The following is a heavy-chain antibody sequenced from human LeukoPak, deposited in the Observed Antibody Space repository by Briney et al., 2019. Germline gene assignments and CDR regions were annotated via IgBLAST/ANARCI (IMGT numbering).Heavy chain of an antibody. V-gene: IGHV3-74*01. J-gene: IGHJ4*02. CDR3: ARGLVPGFLDY. Sequence: GGSLRLSCAASGFTFSSSWMYWVRQAPGKGLVWVSRINSDESITTYADSVKGRFTISRDNAKNTLYLQMNSLRAEDTAVYYCARGLVPGFLDYWGQGTPVTVSS. CDR1: GFTFSSSW. CDR2: INSDESIT. D-gene: IGHD4-11*01.